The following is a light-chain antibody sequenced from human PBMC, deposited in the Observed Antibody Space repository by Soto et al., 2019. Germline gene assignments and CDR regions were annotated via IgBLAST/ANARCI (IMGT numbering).Light chain of an antibody. J-gene: IGLJ2*01. V-gene: IGLV2-14*01. CDR2: DVS. CDR3: SSYTSSSPLHLV. Sequence: QSALTQPASVSGSPGQSITISCTGTSSDVGGYNYVSWYQQHPGKAPKLMIYDVSNRPSGVSNRFSGSKSGNTASLTISGLQAEDEADYYCSSYTSSSPLHLVFGGGTKLPVL. CDR1: SSDVGGYNY.